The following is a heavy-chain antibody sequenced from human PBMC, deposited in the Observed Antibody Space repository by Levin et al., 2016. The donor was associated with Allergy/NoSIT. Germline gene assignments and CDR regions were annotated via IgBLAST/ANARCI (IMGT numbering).Heavy chain of an antibody. CDR2: IYTSGST. J-gene: IGHJ4*02. CDR3: ARELLGVDTAMVMDY. D-gene: IGHD5-18*01. V-gene: IGHV4-4*07. CDR1: GGSISSYY. Sequence: SETLSLTCTVSGGSISSYYWSWIRQPAGKGLEWIGRIYTSGSTNYNPSLKSRVTMSVDTSKNQFSLKLSSVTAADTAVYYCARELLGVDTAMVMDYWGQGTLVTVSS.